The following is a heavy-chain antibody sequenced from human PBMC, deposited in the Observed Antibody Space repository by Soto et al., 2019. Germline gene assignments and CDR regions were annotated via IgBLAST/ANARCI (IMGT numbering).Heavy chain of an antibody. CDR3: ARSADYGGNSVGYFDY. CDR1: GGSISSSSYY. Sequence: SETLSLTCTVSGGSISSSSYYWGWIRQPPGKGLEWIGSIYYSGSTYYNPSLKSRVTISVDTSKNQFSLKLSSVTAADTAVYYCARSADYGGNSVGYFDYWGQGTLVTVSS. D-gene: IGHD4-17*01. CDR2: IYYSGST. V-gene: IGHV4-39*01. J-gene: IGHJ4*02.